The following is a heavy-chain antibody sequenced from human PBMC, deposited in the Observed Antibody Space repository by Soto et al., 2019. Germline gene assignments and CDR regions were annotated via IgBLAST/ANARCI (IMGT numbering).Heavy chain of an antibody. Sequence: EVQLLESGGGLVQPGGSLRLSCAAPGSTFSSFAMSWVRQAPGKGMEWVSAIGSRGDSTYYADSVKGRFTISRDNSKNTLYLQMNSLRAEDTAVYYCAKDLIYGYNSGRPFDSWGQGTLVTVSS. D-gene: IGHD6-19*01. V-gene: IGHV3-23*01. J-gene: IGHJ4*02. CDR3: AKDLIYGYNSGRPFDS. CDR2: IGSRGDST. CDR1: GSTFSSFA.